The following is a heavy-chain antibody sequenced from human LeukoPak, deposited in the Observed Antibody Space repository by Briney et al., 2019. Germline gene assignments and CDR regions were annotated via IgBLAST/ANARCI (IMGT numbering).Heavy chain of an antibody. CDR1: GFTFSSYA. CDR3: ARDQGESITMIASGFDY. D-gene: IGHD3-22*01. CDR2: ISYDGSNK. V-gene: IGHV3-30-3*01. Sequence: QAGWSLRLSCAASGFTFSSYAMHWVRQAPGKGLEWVAVISYDGSNKYYADSVKGRFTISRDNSKNTLYLQMNSLRAEDTAVYYCARDQGESITMIASGFDYWGQGTLVTVSS. J-gene: IGHJ4*02.